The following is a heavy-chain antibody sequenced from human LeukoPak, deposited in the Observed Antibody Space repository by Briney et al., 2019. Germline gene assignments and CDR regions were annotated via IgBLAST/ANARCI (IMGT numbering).Heavy chain of an antibody. CDR1: GYTFTSYG. D-gene: IGHD5-24*01. J-gene: IGHJ3*02. Sequence: GASVKVSCKASGYTFTSYGISWVRQAPGQGLEWMGWISAYNGNTNYAQKLQGRVTMTTDTSTSTAYMELRSLRSDDTAVYYCARDAPEGWLQWSSAFDIWGQGTMVTVSS. CDR3: ARDAPEGWLQWSSAFDI. CDR2: ISAYNGNT. V-gene: IGHV1-18*01.